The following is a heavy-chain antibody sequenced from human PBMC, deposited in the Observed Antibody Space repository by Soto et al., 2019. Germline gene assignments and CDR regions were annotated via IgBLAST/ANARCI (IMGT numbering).Heavy chain of an antibody. J-gene: IGHJ6*02. CDR3: ARDTSTPYYDFWSGYTGPGYYYYGMDV. V-gene: IGHV3-7*05. D-gene: IGHD3-3*01. Sequence: GGSLRLSCAASGFTFSSYWMSWVRQAPGKGLEWVANIKQDGSEKYYVGSVKGRFTISRDNAKNSLYLQMNSLRAEDTAVYYCARDTSTPYYDFWSGYTGPGYYYYGMDVWGQGTTVTVSS. CDR2: IKQDGSEK. CDR1: GFTFSSYW.